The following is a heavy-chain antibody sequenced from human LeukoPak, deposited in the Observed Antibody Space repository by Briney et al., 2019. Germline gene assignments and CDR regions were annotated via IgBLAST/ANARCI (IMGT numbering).Heavy chain of an antibody. CDR3: AKGEDIVIVPADKYYYYGMDV. CDR2: ISYDGSNR. D-gene: IGHD2-2*01. Sequence: GGSLRLSCAASGFTFSSYGMHWVRQAPGKGLEWVAVISYDGSNRYYADSVKGRFTISRDNSKNTQYLQMNSLRAEDTAVYYCAKGEDIVIVPADKYYYYGMDVWGQGTTVTVSS. CDR1: GFTFSSYG. J-gene: IGHJ6*02. V-gene: IGHV3-30*18.